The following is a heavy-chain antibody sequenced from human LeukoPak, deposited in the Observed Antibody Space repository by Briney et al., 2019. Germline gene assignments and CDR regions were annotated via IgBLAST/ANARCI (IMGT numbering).Heavy chain of an antibody. Sequence: GGSLRLSCAASGFTFSTYSMNWVRQAPGKGLEWVSSISVSSTYIYYVDSVKGRFTISRDDAKNSLYLQMTSLRAEDTAVYYCARYPDSSSWYYFDYWGPGTLVTVSS. CDR3: ARYPDSSSWYYFDY. V-gene: IGHV3-21*01. D-gene: IGHD6-13*01. CDR1: GFTFSTYS. J-gene: IGHJ4*02. CDR2: ISVSSTYI.